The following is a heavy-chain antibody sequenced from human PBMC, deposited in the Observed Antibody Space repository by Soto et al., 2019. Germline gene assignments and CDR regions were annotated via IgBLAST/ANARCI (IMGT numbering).Heavy chain of an antibody. V-gene: IGHV4-30-4*01. CDR3: ARAMWTVSPAYFDF. D-gene: IGHD2-21*01. CDR2: IYYSGGT. Sequence: QVRLQESGPGLVKPSQTLSLTCTVSGGFISTGDYCWSWSRQPPGKGLAWIGFIYYSGGTYYNPSLKSRVTISIDTPKKQFSLKLSSLTAAATAVYYCARAMWTVSPAYFDFWGLGTLVTVSS. CDR1: GGFISTGDYC. J-gene: IGHJ4*02.